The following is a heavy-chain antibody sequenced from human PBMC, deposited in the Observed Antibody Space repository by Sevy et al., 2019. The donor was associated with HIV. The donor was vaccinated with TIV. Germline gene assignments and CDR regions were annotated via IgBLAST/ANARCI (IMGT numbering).Heavy chain of an antibody. D-gene: IGHD2-15*01. J-gene: IGHJ4*02. V-gene: IGHV3-49*03. CDR3: TRAGGVVVAAYWVDFDY. CDR2: IRSKAYGGTT. Sequence: GGSLRLSCTASGFTFGDYAMSWFRQAPGKGLEWVGFIRSKAYGGTTEYAASVKGRFTISRDDSKSIAYLQMNSLKTEDTAMYYCTRAGGVVVAAYWVDFDYWGQGTLVTVSS. CDR1: GFTFGDYA.